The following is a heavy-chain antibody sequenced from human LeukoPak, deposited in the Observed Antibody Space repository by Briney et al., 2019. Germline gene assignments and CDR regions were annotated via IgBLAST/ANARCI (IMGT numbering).Heavy chain of an antibody. CDR1: GDSISSYY. CDR3: ASGKYLDY. V-gene: IGHV4-59*01. CDR2: IYYSGST. J-gene: IGHJ4*02. Sequence: PSETLSLTCTVSGDSISSYYWTWIRQPPGRALEYIGYIYYSGSTNYNPSLQSRVTISVDTSKNQFSLKLNSVTAADTAVYHCASGKYLDYWGQGTLVTVSS.